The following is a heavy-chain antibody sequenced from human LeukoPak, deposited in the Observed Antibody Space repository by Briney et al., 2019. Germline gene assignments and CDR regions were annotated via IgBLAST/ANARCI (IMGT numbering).Heavy chain of an antibody. V-gene: IGHV3-33*01. CDR2: VWHDGSNR. Sequence: GRSLRLSCTAPGFTFSSYAIHWIRQAPGKGLERVALVWHDGSNRYYADSVKGRFTISRDNSKNTLYLQMNSLRAEDTAVYYCARDDGTIDYWGQGTLVTVSS. CDR1: GFTFSSYA. J-gene: IGHJ4*02. D-gene: IGHD1/OR15-1a*01. CDR3: ARDDGTIDY.